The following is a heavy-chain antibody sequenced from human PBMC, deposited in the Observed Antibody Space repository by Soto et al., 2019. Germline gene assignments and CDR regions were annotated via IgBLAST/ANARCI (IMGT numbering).Heavy chain of an antibody. CDR2: IKQDGSEK. V-gene: IGHV3-7*01. Sequence: GGSLRLSCAASGVTFSSYWMSWVRQAPGKGLEWVANIKQDGSEKYYVDSVKGRFTISRDNAKNSLYLQMNSLRAEDTAVYYCASHDFWSGNNIDYWGQGTLVTV. D-gene: IGHD3-3*01. CDR3: ASHDFWSGNNIDY. J-gene: IGHJ4*02. CDR1: GVTFSSYW.